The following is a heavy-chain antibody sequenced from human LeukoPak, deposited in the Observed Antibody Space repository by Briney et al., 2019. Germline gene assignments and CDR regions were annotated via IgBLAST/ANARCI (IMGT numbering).Heavy chain of an antibody. CDR3: ARDHESSSSSRNFDY. D-gene: IGHD6-6*01. CDR2: ISAYNGNT. J-gene: IGHJ4*02. V-gene: IGHV1-18*01. Sequence: GASVKVSCKASGYTFTRYAMDWVRQAPGQGLEWMGWISAYNGNTNYAQKLQGRVTMTTDTSTSTAYKELRSLRSDDTAVYYCARDHESSSSSRNFDYWGQGTLVTVSS. CDR1: GYTFTRYA.